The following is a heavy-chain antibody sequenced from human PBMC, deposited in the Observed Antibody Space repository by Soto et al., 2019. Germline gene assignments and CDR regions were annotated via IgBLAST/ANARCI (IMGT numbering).Heavy chain of an antibody. CDR2: TA. J-gene: IGHJ6*02. Sequence: TANYAQKFQGRVTITADESTSTAYMELSSLRSEDTAVYYCAGDAAFGGELEYYYGMDVWGQGTTVTVSS. D-gene: IGHD1-7*01. CDR3: AGDAAFGGELEYYYGMDV. V-gene: IGHV1-69*01.